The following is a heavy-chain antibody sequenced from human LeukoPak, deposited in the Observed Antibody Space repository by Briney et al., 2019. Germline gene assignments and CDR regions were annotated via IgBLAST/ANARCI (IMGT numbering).Heavy chain of an antibody. Sequence: SETLSLTCAVYGGSFSGYYWSWIRQPPGKGLEWIGEINHSGSTNYNPSLKSRVTISVDTSKNQFSLKLSSATAADTAVYFCARGRVSSSTWYSTYYYYFYMDVWGKGTTVTVSS. CDR3: ARGRVSSSTWYSTYYYYFYMDV. J-gene: IGHJ6*03. V-gene: IGHV4-34*01. D-gene: IGHD6-13*01. CDR2: INHSGST. CDR1: GGSFSGYY.